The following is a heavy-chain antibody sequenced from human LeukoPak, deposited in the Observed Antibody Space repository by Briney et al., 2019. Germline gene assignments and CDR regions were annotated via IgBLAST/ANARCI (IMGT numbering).Heavy chain of an antibody. CDR2: ISSSSSTI. CDR1: GFTFSSYS. Sequence: GGSLRLSCAASGFTFSSYSMNWVRQAPGKGLERVSYISSSSSTIYYADSVKGRFTISRDNAKNSLYLQMNSLRAEDTAVYYCARTGLWFGVRDFDYWGQGTLVTVSS. D-gene: IGHD3-10*01. V-gene: IGHV3-48*01. CDR3: ARTGLWFGVRDFDY. J-gene: IGHJ4*02.